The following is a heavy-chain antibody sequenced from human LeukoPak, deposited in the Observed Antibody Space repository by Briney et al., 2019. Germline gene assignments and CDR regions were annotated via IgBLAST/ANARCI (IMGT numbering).Heavy chain of an antibody. D-gene: IGHD2-21*02. CDR2: IYHSGST. J-gene: IGHJ4*02. CDR1: GYPISSGYY. CDR3: ARDLARFGLIVVVTRRGGFDY. Sequence: SETLSLTCTVSGYPISSGYYWGWIRQPPGKGLEWIGSIYHSGSTYYNPSLKSRVTISVDTSKNQFSLKLSSVTAADTAVYYCARDLARFGLIVVVTRRGGFDYWGQGTLVTVSS. V-gene: IGHV4-38-2*02.